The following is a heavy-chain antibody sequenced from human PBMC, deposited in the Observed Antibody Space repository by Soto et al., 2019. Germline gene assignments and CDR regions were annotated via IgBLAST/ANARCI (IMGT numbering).Heavy chain of an antibody. CDR3: ARSIVGVTALDY. CDR1: GYTFTSYG. J-gene: IGHJ4*02. Sequence: ASVKVSCKASGYTFTSYGISWVRQAPGQGLEWMGWVSAYDGDTNYAQKLQGRVTITTDTSTSTAYMELRSLRSDDTAVYYCARSIVGVTALDYWGQGTLVTVSS. CDR2: VSAYDGDT. V-gene: IGHV1-18*01. D-gene: IGHD2-21*02.